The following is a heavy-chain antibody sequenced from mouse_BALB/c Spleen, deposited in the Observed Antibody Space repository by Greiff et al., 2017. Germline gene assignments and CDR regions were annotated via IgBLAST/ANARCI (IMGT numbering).Heavy chain of an antibody. CDR2: INSNGGST. Sequence: EVQRVESGGGLVQPGGSLKLSCAASGFTFSSYGMSWVRQTPDKRLELVATINSNGGSTYYPDSVKGRFTISRDNAKNTLYLQMSSLKSEDTAMYYCARDRGTTAYWGQGTLVTVSA. CDR1: GFTFSSYG. V-gene: IGHV5-6-3*01. J-gene: IGHJ3*01. D-gene: IGHD1-1*01. CDR3: ARDRGTTAY.